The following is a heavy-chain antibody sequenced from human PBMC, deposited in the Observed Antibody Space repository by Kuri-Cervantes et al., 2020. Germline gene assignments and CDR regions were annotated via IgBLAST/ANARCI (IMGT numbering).Heavy chain of an antibody. CDR1: GFTFSSYD. D-gene: IGHD3-10*01. V-gene: IGHV3-30-3*01. J-gene: IGHJ4*02. Sequence: GESLKISCAASGFTFSSYDMNWVRQAPGKGLEWVAVISYDGSNKYYADSVKGRFTISRDNSKNTLYLQMNSLRAEDTAVYYCAREWFGGIDYWGQGTLVTVSS. CDR2: ISYDGSNK. CDR3: AREWFGGIDY.